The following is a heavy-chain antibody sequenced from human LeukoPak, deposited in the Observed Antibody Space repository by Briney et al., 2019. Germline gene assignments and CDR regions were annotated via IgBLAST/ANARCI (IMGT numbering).Heavy chain of an antibody. CDR2: IYYSGST. Sequence: SQTLSLTCTVSGGSISSGDYYWSWVRQPPGKGLEWIGYIYYSGSTYYNPSLKSRVTISVDTSKNQFSLKLSSVTAADTAVYYCARADIVLMVYATPGGWFDSWGQGTLVTVSS. CDR1: GGSISSGDYY. CDR3: ARADIVLMVYATPGGWFDS. V-gene: IGHV4-30-4*08. D-gene: IGHD2-8*01. J-gene: IGHJ5*01.